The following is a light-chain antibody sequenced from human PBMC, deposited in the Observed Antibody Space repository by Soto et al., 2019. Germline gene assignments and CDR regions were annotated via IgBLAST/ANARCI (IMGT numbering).Light chain of an antibody. CDR1: SSDVGGYNY. J-gene: IGLJ1*01. CDR2: DVS. V-gene: IGLV2-14*01. Sequence: QSALTQPASVSGSPGQSITISCTGTSSDVGGYNYVSWYQQRPGKAPKLMIYDVSNRPSGVSNRFSGSKSGNTASLTISGLQAEDEADYYCSSYTSSSTLYVFGTGPKLTVL. CDR3: SSYTSSSTLYV.